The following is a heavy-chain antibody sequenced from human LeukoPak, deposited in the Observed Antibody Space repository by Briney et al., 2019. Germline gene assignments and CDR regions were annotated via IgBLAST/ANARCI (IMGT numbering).Heavy chain of an antibody. CDR1: GGSISSGSYY. D-gene: IGHD3-16*01. CDR3: ARVWGSWWFDP. J-gene: IGHJ5*02. CDR2: IYTSGST. V-gene: IGHV4-61*02. Sequence: SQTLSLTCTVSGGSISSGSYYWSWIRQPAGKGLEWIGRIYTSGSTNYNPSLKSRVTISVDTSKNQFSLTLSSVTAADTAVYHCARVWGSWWFDPWGQGTLVTVSS.